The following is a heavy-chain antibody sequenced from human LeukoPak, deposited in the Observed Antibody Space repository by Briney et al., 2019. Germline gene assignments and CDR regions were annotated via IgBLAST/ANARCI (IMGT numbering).Heavy chain of an antibody. CDR3: ARDISSGWYFDY. CDR2: INWNGGST. J-gene: IGHJ4*02. D-gene: IGHD6-19*01. CDR1: GFTFDDYG. Sequence: PGGSLRLSCAVSGFTFDDYGMSWVRQAPGKALEWVSGINWNGGSTGYVDSVKGRFTISRDNAKNSLHLQMNSLRAEDTALYYCARDISSGWYFDYWGQGTLVTVSS. V-gene: IGHV3-20*04.